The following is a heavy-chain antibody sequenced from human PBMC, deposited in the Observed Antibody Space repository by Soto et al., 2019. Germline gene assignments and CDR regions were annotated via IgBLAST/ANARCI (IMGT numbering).Heavy chain of an antibody. CDR1: GGTFSSYV. V-gene: IGHV1-69*12. CDR3: ARSTVPGDIGSYYYGMDV. J-gene: IGHJ6*02. D-gene: IGHD2-2*01. CDR2: IIPMFDKT. Sequence: QVQLVQSGAEVKKPGSSVKVSCEASGGTFSSYVLSWVRQAPGQGLQWMGGIIPMFDKTYYAQKFQGRVTITADESTSTAYMEVSSLRSEDTAVYYCARSTVPGDIGSYYYGMDVWGQGTTVTVSS.